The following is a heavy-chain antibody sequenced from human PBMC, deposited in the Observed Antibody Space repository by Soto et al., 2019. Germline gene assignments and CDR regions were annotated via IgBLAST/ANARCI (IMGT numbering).Heavy chain of an antibody. J-gene: IGHJ4*02. V-gene: IGHV4-31*02. Sequence: PSETLSLTCTVSGGSISSGGYYWSWIRQHPGKGLEWIGYIYYSGSTYYNPSLKSRVTISVDTSKNQFSLKLSSVTAADTAVYYCARARGYSSSWPGSFDYWGQGTLVTVSS. CDR1: GGSISSGGYY. CDR3: ARARGYSSSWPGSFDY. D-gene: IGHD6-13*01. CDR2: IYYSGST.